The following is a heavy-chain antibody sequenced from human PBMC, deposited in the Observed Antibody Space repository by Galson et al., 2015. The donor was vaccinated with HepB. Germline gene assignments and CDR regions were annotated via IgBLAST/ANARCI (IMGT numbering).Heavy chain of an antibody. CDR3: ARGLFTAGFDF. CDR1: GYTFTNYH. D-gene: IGHD3/OR15-3a*01. CDR2: INVGSGGT. V-gene: IGHV1-46*01. J-gene: IGHJ4*02. Sequence: SVKVSCKASGYTFTNYHVHWVRQAPGRGLEWMGMINVGSGGTFYMSEFRGRHTLTRDTASSTLFMELSTLASEDTAVNYCARGLFTAGFDFWGQGSLISVSS.